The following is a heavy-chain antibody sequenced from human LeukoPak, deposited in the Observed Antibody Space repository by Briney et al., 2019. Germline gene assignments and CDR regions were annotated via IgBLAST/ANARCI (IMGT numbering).Heavy chain of an antibody. V-gene: IGHV3-33*01. Sequence: GGSLRLSCAASGFAFSSYGMHWVRQAPGKGLEWVAVIWYDGSNKYYADSVKGRFTVSRDNSKNTLYLQMNSLRAEDTAVYYCAAWGSGLDYWGQGILVTVSS. D-gene: IGHD7-27*01. CDR2: IWYDGSNK. J-gene: IGHJ4*02. CDR1: GFAFSSYG. CDR3: AAWGSGLDY.